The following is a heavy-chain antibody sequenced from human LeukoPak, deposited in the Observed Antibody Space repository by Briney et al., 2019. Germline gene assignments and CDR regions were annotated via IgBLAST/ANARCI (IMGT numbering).Heavy chain of an antibody. Sequence: PGGSLRLSCAASGFTFRNYCLGWVRQAPGKGLEWVANIIQDGSQKYHVDSVTGRLSISRDNAKNSLYLQMNSLGAEDTAMYYCARIGSETYHDAFDLWGQGTMVTVFS. CDR1: GFTFRNYC. V-gene: IGHV3-7*03. CDR2: IIQDGSQK. D-gene: IGHD3-10*01. J-gene: IGHJ3*01. CDR3: ARIGSETYHDAFDL.